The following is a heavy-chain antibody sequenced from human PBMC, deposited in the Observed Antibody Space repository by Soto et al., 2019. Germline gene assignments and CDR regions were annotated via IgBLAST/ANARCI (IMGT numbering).Heavy chain of an antibody. CDR1: GGTFSSYS. CDR2: IIPILGIT. Sequence: QVQLVQSGAEVKKPGSSVKVSCTASGGTFSSYSISWVRQAPGQGLEWMGRIIPILGITDYAQKFQGRITITADXSXXXAXXELSHLRYEDTVVYYDPRGEVPLTLLRGAHTWFDPWGQGTLVTVSS. V-gene: IGHV1-69*02. J-gene: IGHJ5*02. D-gene: IGHD3-10*01. CDR3: PRGEVPLTLLRGAHTWFDP.